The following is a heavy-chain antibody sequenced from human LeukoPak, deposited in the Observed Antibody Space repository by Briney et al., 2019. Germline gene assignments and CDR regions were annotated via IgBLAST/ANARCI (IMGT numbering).Heavy chain of an antibody. CDR3: ARGGSGWYPGGYYFDY. CDR2: IYYSGST. D-gene: IGHD6-19*01. CDR1: GGSISSYY. J-gene: IGHJ4*02. V-gene: IGHV4-59*01. Sequence: SGTLSLTCTVCGGSISSYYWSWIRQPPGKGLEWIGYIYYSGSTNYNPSLKSRVTISVDTSKNQFSLKLSSVTAADTAVYYCARGGSGWYPGGYYFDYWGQGTLVTVSS.